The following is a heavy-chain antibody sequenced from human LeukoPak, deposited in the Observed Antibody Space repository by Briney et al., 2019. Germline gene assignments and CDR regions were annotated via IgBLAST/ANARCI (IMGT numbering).Heavy chain of an antibody. Sequence: AGGSLRLSCAASGFTFSSYSMNWVRQAPGKGLEWVSSISSSSSYIYYADSVKGRFTISRDNAKNSLYLQMNSLRAEDTAVYYCARVIDLNVRGYSGYDSVDAFDIWGQGTMVTVSS. CDR3: ARVIDLNVRGYSGYDSVDAFDI. CDR2: ISSSSSYI. J-gene: IGHJ3*02. D-gene: IGHD5-12*01. V-gene: IGHV3-21*01. CDR1: GFTFSSYS.